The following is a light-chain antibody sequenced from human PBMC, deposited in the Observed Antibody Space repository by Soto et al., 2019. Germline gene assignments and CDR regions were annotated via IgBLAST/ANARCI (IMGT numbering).Light chain of an antibody. CDR1: QGVRGT. CDR3: QQYNNWPRT. V-gene: IGKV3-15*01. J-gene: IGKJ2*01. CDR2: VAS. Sequence: EIVMQQSPATLSFSPGERATLPCRASQGVRGTLAWYQQKPGQPPRLLIYVASTRATGIPARFSGSGSGTEFTLTISSLQSEDFAVYYCQQYNNWPRTFGQGTKVEIK.